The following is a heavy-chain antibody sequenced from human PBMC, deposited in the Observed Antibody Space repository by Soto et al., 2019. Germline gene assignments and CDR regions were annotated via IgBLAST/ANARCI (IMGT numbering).Heavy chain of an antibody. CDR3: ARRYGWLYFDY. Sequence: SETLCLTCTVSGDTISSSSYFWSWIRQPPGKGLEWIGTIFYSGSTYYNPSLKSRVTISVDTSKNQFSLRLISVTAADTALYYCARRYGWLYFDYWGQGSLVTVS. V-gene: IGHV4-39*01. D-gene: IGHD6-19*01. J-gene: IGHJ4*02. CDR1: GDTISSSSYF. CDR2: IFYSGST.